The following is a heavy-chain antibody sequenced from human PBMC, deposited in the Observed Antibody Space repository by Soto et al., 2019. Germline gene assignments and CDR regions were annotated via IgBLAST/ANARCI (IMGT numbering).Heavy chain of an antibody. J-gene: IGHJ1*01. CDR2: TSYDGSNK. CDR3: ASGGDSTGYFQH. Sequence: QVQLVESGGGVVQPGRSLRLSCAASGFTFSTYAMHWVRQAPGKGLEWVAVTSYDGSNKYYADSVKGRFTISRDNSKNTVYLQMNRLRTEDTAIYYCASGGDSTGYFQHWGQGTLVTVSS. D-gene: IGHD3-22*01. V-gene: IGHV3-30-3*01. CDR1: GFTFSTYA.